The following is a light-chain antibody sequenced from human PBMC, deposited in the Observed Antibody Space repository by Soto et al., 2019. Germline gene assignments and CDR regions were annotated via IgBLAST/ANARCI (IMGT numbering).Light chain of an antibody. CDR1: SSNIGSNY. CDR3: AAWDDSLRGPV. Sequence: QSVLTQPPSASGTPGQRVTISCSGSSSNIGSNYVYWYQQLPGTAPKLLIYRNNQRPSGVPDRFSGSKSGTSASLAISGLRSEDEADDYCAAWDDSLRGPVFGGGTQRAVL. V-gene: IGLV1-47*01. CDR2: RNN. J-gene: IGLJ7*01.